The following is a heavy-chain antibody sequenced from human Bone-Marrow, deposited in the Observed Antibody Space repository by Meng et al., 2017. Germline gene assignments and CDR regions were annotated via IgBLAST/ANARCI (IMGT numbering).Heavy chain of an antibody. CDR3: ARLGWLQSYYYYYGMDV. D-gene: IGHD5-24*01. CDR1: GFTFSSYG. CDR2: INWNGGST. V-gene: IGHV3-20*04. J-gene: IGHJ6*02. Sequence: GESLKISCAASGFTFSSYGMHWVRQAPGKGLEWVSGINWNGGSTGYADSVKGRFTISRDNAKNSLYLQMNSLRAEDTALYYCARLGWLQSYYYYYGMDVWGQGTTVTVSS.